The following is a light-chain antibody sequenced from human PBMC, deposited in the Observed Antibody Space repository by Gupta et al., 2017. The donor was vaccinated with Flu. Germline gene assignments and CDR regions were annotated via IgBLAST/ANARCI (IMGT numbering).Light chain of an antibody. J-gene: IGLJ1*01. CDR2: KDT. CDR1: AVPNQY. Sequence: GQTDRITCSGDAVPNQYVYWFQQKPGQAPALLIYKDTERPSGIPERFSASGSGTAVTLTISGVQAEDEADYYCQSADSTSTYYVFGTGTKVTVL. CDR3: QSADSTSTYYV. V-gene: IGLV3-25*03.